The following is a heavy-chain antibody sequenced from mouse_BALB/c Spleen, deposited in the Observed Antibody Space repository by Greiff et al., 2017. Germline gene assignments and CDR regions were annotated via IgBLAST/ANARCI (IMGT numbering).Heavy chain of an antibody. D-gene: IGHD1-1*01. Sequence: LVRPGASVKISCKASGYSFTGYYMHWVKQSHGKSLEWIGYISCYNGATSYNQKFKGKATFTVDTSSSTAYMQFNSLTSEDSAVYYCARDGYYGSSYRYYAMDYWGQGTSVTVSS. CDR2: ISCYNGAT. J-gene: IGHJ4*01. CDR1: GYSFTGYY. CDR3: ARDGYYGSSYRYYAMDY. V-gene: IGHV1S34*01.